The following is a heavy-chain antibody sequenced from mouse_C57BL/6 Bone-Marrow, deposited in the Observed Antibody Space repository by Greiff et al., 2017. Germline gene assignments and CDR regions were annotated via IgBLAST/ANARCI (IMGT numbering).Heavy chain of an antibody. Sequence: VQLQQSGPELVKPGASVKISCKASGYSFTDYNMNWVKQSNGKRLEWIGVINPTYVTTSYNQKFKGKATLTVDQSSSTAYMQLNSLTSEDSAVYYCATYYSNCYYAMDYWGQGTSVTVSS. D-gene: IGHD2-5*01. CDR1: GYSFTDYN. V-gene: IGHV1-39*01. J-gene: IGHJ4*01. CDR2: INPTYVTT. CDR3: ATYYSNCYYAMDY.